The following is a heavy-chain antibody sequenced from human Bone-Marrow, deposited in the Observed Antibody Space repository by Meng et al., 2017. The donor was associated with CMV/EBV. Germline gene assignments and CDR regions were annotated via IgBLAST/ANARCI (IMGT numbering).Heavy chain of an antibody. V-gene: IGHV4-39*07. D-gene: IGHD3-10*01. CDR1: GVSISSSSYY. CDR2: IYYSGST. J-gene: IGHJ4*02. CDR3: ARDSGTGMVGTQFDY. Sequence: SETLSLTCTVSGVSISSSSYYWGWIRQPPGKGLEWIGSIYYSGSTYYNPSLKSRVTISVDTSRNQFSLKLSSVAAADTAVYYCARDSGTGMVGTQFDYWGQGTLVAVSS.